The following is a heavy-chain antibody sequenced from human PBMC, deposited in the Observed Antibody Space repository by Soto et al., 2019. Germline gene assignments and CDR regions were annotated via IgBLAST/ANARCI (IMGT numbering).Heavy chain of an antibody. V-gene: IGHV3-30*04. Sequence: QVQLVESGGGVVQPGASRRLSWVGSGFTFRVYVLTWFRQAPGKGREWVALTSYDGSNNYYDDSVKGRFTISRDNSRNTVDLHMDSLRLEDTALYYCARWGTTGGLDVWGQGTLVSVSS. CDR3: ARWGTTGGLDV. CDR1: GFTFRVYV. J-gene: IGHJ4*02. CDR2: TSYDGSNN. D-gene: IGHD3-16*01.